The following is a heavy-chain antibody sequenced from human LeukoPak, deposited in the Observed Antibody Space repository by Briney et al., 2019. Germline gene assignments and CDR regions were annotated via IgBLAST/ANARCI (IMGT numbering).Heavy chain of an antibody. V-gene: IGHV4-61*02. CDR1: GGSISSGSYY. CDR3: ARGTTSIPDY. D-gene: IGHD1/OR15-1a*01. CDR2: IYTSGST. Sequence: KPSETLSLTCTVSGGSISSGSYYWSWIRQPAGKGLEWIGRIYTSGSTNYNPSLKSRVTISVDTSKNQFSLKLSSVTAADTAAYYCARGTTSIPDYWGQGTLVTVSS. J-gene: IGHJ4*02.